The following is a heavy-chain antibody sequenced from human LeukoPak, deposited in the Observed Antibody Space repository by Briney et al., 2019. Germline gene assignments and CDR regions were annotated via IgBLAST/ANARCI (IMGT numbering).Heavy chain of an antibody. J-gene: IGHJ5*02. D-gene: IGHD3-9*01. CDR3: ARSPLTGNYGDWFDP. Sequence: SETLSLTCGVSGGSFSAYYWSWIRQPPGKGLELIGEINHSGRTNYNPSLKSRVTISVDTSKNQFSLNLSSVTAADTAVYYCARSPLTGNYGDWFDPGAREPWSSSPQ. V-gene: IGHV4-34*01. CDR1: GGSFSAYY. CDR2: INHSGRT.